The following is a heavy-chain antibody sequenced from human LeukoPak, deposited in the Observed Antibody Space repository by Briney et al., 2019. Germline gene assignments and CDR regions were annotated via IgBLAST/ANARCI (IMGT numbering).Heavy chain of an antibody. CDR3: VRDFDSSGSQKNYFDF. D-gene: IGHD3-22*01. J-gene: IGHJ4*02. V-gene: IGHV1-69*06. Sequence: SVKVSCKAPGGTFSSYALSWVRQAPGRGLGWMGRIIPMYDTADYTQRFQGRVTFTADKSTGTAFLELSSLRSEDTATYYCVRDFDSSGSQKNYFDFWGQGTMVTVSS. CDR2: IIPMYDTA. CDR1: GGTFSSYA.